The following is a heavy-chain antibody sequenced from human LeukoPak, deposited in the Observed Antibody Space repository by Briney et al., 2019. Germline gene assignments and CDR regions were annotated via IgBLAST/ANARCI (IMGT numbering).Heavy chain of an antibody. CDR3: ARDRLYSGYDYGWAFDY. CDR2: IYYSGST. CDR1: GGSISSYY. D-gene: IGHD5-12*01. Sequence: SETLSLTCTVSGGSISSYYWSWLRQPPGKGLEWIGYIYYSGSTNYNPSLKSRVTISVDTSKNQFSLKLSSVTAADTAVYYCARDRLYSGYDYGWAFDYWGQGTLVTVSS. J-gene: IGHJ4*02. V-gene: IGHV4-59*01.